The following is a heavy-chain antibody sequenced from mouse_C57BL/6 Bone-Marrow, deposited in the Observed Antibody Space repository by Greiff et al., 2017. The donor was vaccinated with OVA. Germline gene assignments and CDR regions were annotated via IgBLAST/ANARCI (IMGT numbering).Heavy chain of an antibody. Sequence: EVMLVESGGGLVQPGGSMKLSCVASGFTFSNYWMNWVRQSPEKGLEWVAQIRLKSDNYATHYAESVKGRFTISRDDSKSSVYLQMNNLRAEDTGIYYCKRNLYAMDYWGQGTSVTVSS. V-gene: IGHV6-3*01. CDR1: GFTFSNYW. CDR2: IRLKSDNYAT. CDR3: KRNLYAMDY. J-gene: IGHJ4*01.